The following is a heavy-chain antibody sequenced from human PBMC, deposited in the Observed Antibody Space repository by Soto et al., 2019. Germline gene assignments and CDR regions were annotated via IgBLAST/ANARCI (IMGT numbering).Heavy chain of an antibody. CDR3: ARGKAYYDFWSGYGQTYYFDY. V-gene: IGHV3-48*03. Sequence: PGGSLRLSCAASGFTFSSYEMTWVRQAPGKGLEWVSYISSSGSTIYYADSVKGRFTISRDNAKNSLYLQMNSLRAEDTAVYYCARGKAYYDFWSGYGQTYYFDYWGQGTLVTVSS. J-gene: IGHJ4*02. CDR1: GFTFSSYE. D-gene: IGHD3-3*01. CDR2: ISSSGSTI.